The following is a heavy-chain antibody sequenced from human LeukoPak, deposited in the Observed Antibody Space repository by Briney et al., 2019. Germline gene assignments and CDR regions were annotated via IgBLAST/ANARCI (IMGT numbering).Heavy chain of an antibody. Sequence: SETLSLTCAVYGGSFSGYYWSWIRQPPGKGLEWIGEINHSGSTNYNPSLKSRVTISVDTSKNQFSLKLSSVTAADTAVYYCARGGGRPMTTLDYWGQGTLATVSS. V-gene: IGHV4-34*01. CDR3: ARGGGRPMTTLDY. D-gene: IGHD1-1*01. CDR2: INHSGST. CDR1: GGSFSGYY. J-gene: IGHJ4*02.